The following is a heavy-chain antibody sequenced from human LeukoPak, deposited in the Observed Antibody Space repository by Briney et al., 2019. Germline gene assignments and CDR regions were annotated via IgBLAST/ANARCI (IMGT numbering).Heavy chain of an antibody. D-gene: IGHD5-12*01. V-gene: IGHV4-34*01. CDR3: AKGRRWLRPHYFDY. CDR1: GGSFSGYY. CDR2: INHSGST. J-gene: IGHJ4*02. Sequence: SETLSLTCAVYGGSFSGYYWSWIRQPPGKGLEWIGEINHSGSTNYNPSLKSRVTISVDTSKNQFSLKLSSVTAADTAVYYCAKGRRWLRPHYFDYWGQGTLVTVSS.